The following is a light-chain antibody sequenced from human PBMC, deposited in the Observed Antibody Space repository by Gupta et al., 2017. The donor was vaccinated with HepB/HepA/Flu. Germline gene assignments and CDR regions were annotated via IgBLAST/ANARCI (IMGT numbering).Light chain of an antibody. CDR3: QQYNDWPPWT. CDR1: QSVNRN. V-gene: IGKV3-15*01. CDR2: DVS. Sequence: EVVMTQSPATLSVSPGERATLSCRASQSVNRNLAWYQQKAGQAPRLLLFDVSIRASGTPARFSGSGSGTEVTLTISSRQAEDCAIYYCQQYNDWPPWTFGQGTKVEIK. J-gene: IGKJ1*01.